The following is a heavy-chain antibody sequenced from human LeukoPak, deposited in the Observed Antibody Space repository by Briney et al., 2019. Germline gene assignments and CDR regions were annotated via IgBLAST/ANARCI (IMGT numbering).Heavy chain of an antibody. CDR2: IRYDGSNK. CDR3: AKGITGTTPIFDY. CDR1: GFTFSSYG. Sequence: GGSLRLSCAASGFTFSSYGVHWVRQAPGKGLEWVAFIRYDGSNKYYADSVKGRFTISGDNSKNTLYLQMNSLRAEDTAVYYCAKGITGTTPIFDYWGQGTLVTVSS. D-gene: IGHD1-7*01. J-gene: IGHJ4*02. V-gene: IGHV3-30*02.